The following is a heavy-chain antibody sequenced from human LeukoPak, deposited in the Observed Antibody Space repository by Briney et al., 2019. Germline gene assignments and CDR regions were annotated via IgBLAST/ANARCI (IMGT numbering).Heavy chain of an antibody. CDR3: ARGAYYYDSSGYYPLYFDY. J-gene: IGHJ4*02. V-gene: IGHV1-46*01. Sequence: GASVKVSCKASRYTFTSYYMHWVRQAPGQGLEWMGIINPIGGSTSYARKFQGRVTMTRDTSTSTVYMELSSLRSEDTAVYYCARGAYYYDSSGYYPLYFDYWGQGTLVTVSS. CDR1: RYTFTSYY. CDR2: INPIGGST. D-gene: IGHD3-22*01.